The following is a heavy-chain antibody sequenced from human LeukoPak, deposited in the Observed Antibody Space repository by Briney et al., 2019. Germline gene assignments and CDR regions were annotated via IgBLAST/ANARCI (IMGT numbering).Heavy chain of an antibody. J-gene: IGHJ4*02. CDR2: IYPGDSDT. CDR1: GYSFTSYW. Sequence: GESLKISCKGSGYSFTSYWIGWVRQMPGKGLEWMGIIYPGDSDTRYSPSFQGQVTISADKSISTAYLQWSSLKASDTAMYYCERLGSDSSGYYYNYFDYWGQGTLVTVSS. D-gene: IGHD3-22*01. V-gene: IGHV5-51*01. CDR3: ERLGSDSSGYYYNYFDY.